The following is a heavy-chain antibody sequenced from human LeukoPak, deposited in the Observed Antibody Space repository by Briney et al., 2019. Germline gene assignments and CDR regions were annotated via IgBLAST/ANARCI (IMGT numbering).Heavy chain of an antibody. D-gene: IGHD1-26*01. CDR3: ARDVGVINWFDP. V-gene: IGHV3-30*02. Sequence: QPGGSLRLSCAASGFTFGSYGMHWVRQAPGKGLEWVAFIRYDGSNKYYADSVKGRFTISRDNAKNSLYLQMNSLRAEDTAVYYCARDVGVINWFDPWGQGTLVTVSS. J-gene: IGHJ5*02. CDR1: GFTFGSYG. CDR2: IRYDGSNK.